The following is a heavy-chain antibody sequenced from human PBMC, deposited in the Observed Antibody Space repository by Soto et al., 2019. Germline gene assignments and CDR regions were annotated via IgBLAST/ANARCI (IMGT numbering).Heavy chain of an antibody. CDR1: GGSISSGGYY. V-gene: IGHV4-31*03. J-gene: IGHJ2*01. D-gene: IGHD3-9*01. CDR3: AREVKYYDILTGYQPYWYFDL. Sequence: QVQLQESGPGLVKPSQTLSLTCTVSGGSISSGGYYWSWIRQHPGKGLEWIGYIYYSGSTYYNPSLKSRVTISVDTSKNQFSLKLSSVTAADTAVYYCAREVKYYDILTGYQPYWYFDLWGRGTLVTVSS. CDR2: IYYSGST.